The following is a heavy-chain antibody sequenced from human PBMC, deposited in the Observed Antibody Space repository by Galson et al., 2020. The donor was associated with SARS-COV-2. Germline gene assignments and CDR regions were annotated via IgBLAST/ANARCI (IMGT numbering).Heavy chain of an antibody. CDR2: IYHSGTT. D-gene: IGHD3-10*01. CDR1: AGSISTDGPF. J-gene: IGHJ3*02. V-gene: IGHV4-31*03. Sequence: SETLSLTCRVSAGSISTDGPFWTWIRQPPGKGLEWLGYIYHSGTTYYNPSPKSRRSIAVDKSQNQFSLRLRSVTAADTAVYFCARTSGELDIWGRGTKVTVSS. CDR3: ARTSGELDI.